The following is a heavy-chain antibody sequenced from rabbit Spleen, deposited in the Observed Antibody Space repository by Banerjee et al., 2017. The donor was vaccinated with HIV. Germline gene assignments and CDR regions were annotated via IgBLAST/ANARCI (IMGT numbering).Heavy chain of an antibody. J-gene: IGHJ4*01. CDR1: GVSLNDKDV. CDR3: ARDLVAVIGWNFNL. D-gene: IGHD1-1*01. Sequence: EQLEESGGGLVKSEGSLTLTCKASGVSLNDKDVMCWVRQAPGKGLEWIACINIVTGKSVYASWAKGRFTMSRTSSTTATLQMTSLTAADTATYFCARDLVAVIGWNFNLWGPGTLVTVS. V-gene: IGHV1S45*01. CDR2: INIVTGKS.